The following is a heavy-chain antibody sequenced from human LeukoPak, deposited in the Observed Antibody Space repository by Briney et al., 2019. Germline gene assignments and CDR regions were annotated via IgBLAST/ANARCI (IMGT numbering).Heavy chain of an antibody. CDR1: GFTFSSYD. Sequence: PGGSLRLSRAASGFTFSSYDMHWVRQATGKGLEWVSAIGTAGDTYYPGSVKGRFTISRENAKNSLYLQMNSLRAGDTAVYYCARVQGLDFRWYFDLWGRGTLVTVSS. CDR2: IGTAGDT. CDR3: ARVQGLDFRWYFDL. J-gene: IGHJ2*01. V-gene: IGHV3-13*01.